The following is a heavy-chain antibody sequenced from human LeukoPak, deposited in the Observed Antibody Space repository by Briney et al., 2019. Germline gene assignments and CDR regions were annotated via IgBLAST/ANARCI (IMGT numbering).Heavy chain of an antibody. CDR1: GYTFTSYY. D-gene: IGHD2-15*01. Sequence: ASVKVSCKASGYTFTSYYMHWVRQAPGQGLEWMGIINPSGGSTSYAQKFQGRVTMTRDTSTSTVYMELSSLRSEDTAVYYCAGDHGICSGGSCYSYAWGQGTLVTVSS. J-gene: IGHJ5*02. CDR3: AGDHGICSGGSCYSYA. CDR2: INPSGGST. V-gene: IGHV1-46*01.